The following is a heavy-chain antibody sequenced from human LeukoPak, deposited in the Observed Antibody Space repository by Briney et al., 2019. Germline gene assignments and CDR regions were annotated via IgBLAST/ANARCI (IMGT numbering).Heavy chain of an antibody. Sequence: SETLSLTCAVSGGSISSSNWWSWVRQPPGKGLEWIGEIYHSGSTIYNPSLKSRVTISVDKSKNQFSLKLSSVTAADTAVYYCARGSMVRGPRRFDYWGQGTLVTVSS. J-gene: IGHJ4*02. CDR2: IYHSGST. V-gene: IGHV4-4*02. CDR3: ARGSMVRGPRRFDY. D-gene: IGHD3-10*01. CDR1: GGSISSSNW.